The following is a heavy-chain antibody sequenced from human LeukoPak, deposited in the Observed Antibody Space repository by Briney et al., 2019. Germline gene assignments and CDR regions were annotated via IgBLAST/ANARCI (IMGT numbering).Heavy chain of an antibody. CDR1: GGSIISSDYH. D-gene: IGHD3-3*01. CDR2: ISYSGNT. J-gene: IGHJ6*02. V-gene: IGHV4-39*05. Sequence: PSETPSLTCTVSGGSIISSDYHWGWVRQPPGKGLEWIGTISYSGNTDYNPSLRSRVTISVDTSNNQFSLKLSSVTAADTAVYYCARSDYDFWSGYYFYGMDVWGQGTTVTVSS. CDR3: ARSDYDFWSGYYFYGMDV.